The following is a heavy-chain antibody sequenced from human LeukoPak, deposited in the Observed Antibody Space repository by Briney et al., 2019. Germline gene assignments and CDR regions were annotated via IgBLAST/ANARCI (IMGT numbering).Heavy chain of an antibody. D-gene: IGHD3-10*01. CDR2: ISSSSSTI. V-gene: IGHV3-48*02. CDR3: AREVLWLGELLYDY. Sequence: GGSLRLSCAASGFTFSSYSMNWVRQAPGKGLEWVSYISSSSSTIYYADSVKGRFTISRDNAKNSLYLQMNSLRDEDTAVYYCAREVLWLGELLYDYWGQGTLVTVSS. J-gene: IGHJ4*02. CDR1: GFTFSSYS.